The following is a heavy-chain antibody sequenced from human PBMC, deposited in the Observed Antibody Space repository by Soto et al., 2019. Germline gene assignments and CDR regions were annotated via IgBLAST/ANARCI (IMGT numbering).Heavy chain of an antibody. CDR2: IYYRGYT. CDR1: GGSITSSSYY. CDR3: ASXAGADYTFDY. D-gene: IGHD4-4*01. V-gene: IGHV4-39*01. Sequence: SDTLSLTCAVSGGSITSSSYYWGWILHAPGRGLEWIGTIYYRGYTYYNPSLESRVTISADTSKNQLSLNLRSVTAADTAVYYCASXAGADYTFDYWGQGILVTVSS. J-gene: IGHJ4*02.